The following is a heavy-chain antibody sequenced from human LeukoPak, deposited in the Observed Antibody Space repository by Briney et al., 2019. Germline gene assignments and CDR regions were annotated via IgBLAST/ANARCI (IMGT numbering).Heavy chain of an antibody. CDR2: ITYDGSNK. D-gene: IGHD6-13*01. Sequence: PGGSLRLSCAASGFTFSSYGMHWVRQAPGKGLEWVAVITYDGSNKYYADSVKGRFTISRDNSKNTLYLQMNSLRAEDTAVYYCAKTRRWEIAAAGTFDYWGQGTLVTVSS. V-gene: IGHV3-30*18. J-gene: IGHJ4*02. CDR3: AKTRRWEIAAAGTFDY. CDR1: GFTFSSYG.